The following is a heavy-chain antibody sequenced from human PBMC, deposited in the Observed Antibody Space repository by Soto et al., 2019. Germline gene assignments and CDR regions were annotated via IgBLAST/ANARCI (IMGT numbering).Heavy chain of an antibody. CDR2: IHYSGSI. J-gene: IGHJ6*02. CDR3: DREDDGGDRDYYGLDV. V-gene: IGHV4-30-4*08. Sequence: QVQLQQSGPGLVKPSQTLSLTCSVSGGSISYEYYHWTWIRQSPGKVLEWIGYIHYSGSIMYNPSFKSRVTISVDTSNYQFSLQLSSVTAADTAVYFCDREDDGGDRDYYGLDVWGQGTTVTVSS. D-gene: IGHD2-21*02. CDR1: GGSISYEYYH.